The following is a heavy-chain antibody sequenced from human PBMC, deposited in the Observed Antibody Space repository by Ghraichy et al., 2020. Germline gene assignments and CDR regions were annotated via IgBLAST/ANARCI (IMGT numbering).Heavy chain of an antibody. V-gene: IGHV3-30*02. J-gene: IGHJ4*02. CDR3: ASEFYDLSTAYYGENFDH. Sequence: GGSLRLSCVASGFGFNNYAMHWVRRAPGKGLEWVASIRYDGTTQYYADSVKGRCTITRDNSKNTLFLQLNTLRADDTALYYCASEFYDLSTAYYGENFDHWGQGTLLTVSS. CDR1: GFGFNNYA. CDR2: IRYDGTTQ. D-gene: IGHD3-9*01.